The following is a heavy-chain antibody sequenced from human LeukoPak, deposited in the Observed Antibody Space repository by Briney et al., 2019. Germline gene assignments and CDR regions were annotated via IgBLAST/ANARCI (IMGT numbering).Heavy chain of an antibody. D-gene: IGHD5-12*01. J-gene: IGHJ4*02. V-gene: IGHV3-23*01. Sequence: GGSLRLSCAASGFTFSSYAMSWVRQAPGKGLEWVSAIRGSGGSTYYADSVKGRFTISRDNSKNTLYLQMNSLRAEDTAVYYCAKSIRSGYDFPDYWGQGTLVTVSS. CDR3: AKSIRSGYDFPDY. CDR2: IRGSGGST. CDR1: GFTFSSYA.